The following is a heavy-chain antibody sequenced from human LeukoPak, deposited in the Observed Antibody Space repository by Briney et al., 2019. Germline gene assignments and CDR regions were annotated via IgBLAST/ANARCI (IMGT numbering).Heavy chain of an antibody. V-gene: IGHV4-39*01. D-gene: IGHD1-26*01. J-gene: IGHJ4*02. Sequence: SETLSLTCTVSGVSISSSTYYWGWIRQPPGKGLEWVGSVYYTRSTYYNPSLKSRVTISVDTSKNQFSLKLTSVTASDTAVYYCARGVVGATVDYWGQGTLVTVSS. CDR3: ARGVVGATVDY. CDR2: VYYTRST. CDR1: GVSISSSTYY.